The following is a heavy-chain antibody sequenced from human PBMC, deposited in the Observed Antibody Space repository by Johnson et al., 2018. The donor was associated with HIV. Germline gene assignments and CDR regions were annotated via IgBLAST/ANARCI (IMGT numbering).Heavy chain of an antibody. CDR3: ARDGGVKGKGAFDI. D-gene: IGHD3-16*01. CDR2: ISYDGSNK. CDR1: GFTFSSYA. V-gene: IGHV3-30*14. Sequence: QVQVVESGGGVVQPGRSLRLSCAASGFTFSSYAMHWVRQAPGKGLEWVAVISYDGSNKYYADSVKGRFTISRDNSKNTLYLQMNSLRAEDTALYYCARDGGVKGKGAFDIWGQGTMVTVSS. J-gene: IGHJ3*02.